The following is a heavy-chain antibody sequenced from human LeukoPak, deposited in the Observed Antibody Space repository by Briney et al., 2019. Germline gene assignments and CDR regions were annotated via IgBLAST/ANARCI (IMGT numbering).Heavy chain of an antibody. CDR3: ARGAAVD. CDR1: GFIFTDYW. Sequence: GGSLRLSCAASGFIFTDYWLHWVRQAPGQGPQWVSRINHDGTSANYADSVRGRFTVSRDNAKNTLYLQMNSLRAEDTAEYYCARGAAVDWGQGTLVTVSS. D-gene: IGHD6-13*01. CDR2: INHDGTSA. V-gene: IGHV3-74*01. J-gene: IGHJ4*02.